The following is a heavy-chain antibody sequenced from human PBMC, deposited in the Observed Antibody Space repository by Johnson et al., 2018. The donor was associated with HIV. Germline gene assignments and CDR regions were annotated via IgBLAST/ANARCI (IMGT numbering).Heavy chain of an antibody. CDR3: ARDLFYGETAFDI. J-gene: IGHJ3*02. CDR1: GFTFSTYA. CDR2: ISYDGSNK. Sequence: QVQLVESGGGVVQPGRSLRLSCAASGFTFSTYAMHWVRQAPGKGLEWVAVISYDGSNKYYGDSVKGRFTISRDNSKNTLYLQVNSLRGEDTAVYYCARDLFYGETAFDIWGQGTMVTVSS. D-gene: IGHD4-17*01. V-gene: IGHV3-30-3*01.